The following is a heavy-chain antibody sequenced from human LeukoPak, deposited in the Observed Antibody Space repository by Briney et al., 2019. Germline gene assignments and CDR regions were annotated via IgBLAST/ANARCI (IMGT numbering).Heavy chain of an antibody. Sequence: PGGSLRLSCAASGFTFSSYGIHWVRQAPGKGLEWVAVISYVGDDQFYAESVKGRFTISRDNSKKTVFLQMNSLRGEDTAVCYCAKDRSSGPHYYYGMDVWGQGTTVTVSS. J-gene: IGHJ6*02. CDR1: GFTFSSYG. V-gene: IGHV3-30*18. CDR3: AKDRSSGPHYYYGMDV. D-gene: IGHD6-25*01. CDR2: ISYVGDDQ.